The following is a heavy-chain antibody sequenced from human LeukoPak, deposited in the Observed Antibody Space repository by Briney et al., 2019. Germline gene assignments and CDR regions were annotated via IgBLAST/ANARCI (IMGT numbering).Heavy chain of an antibody. V-gene: IGHV4-31*03. J-gene: IGHJ4*02. CDR2: IYHSGST. CDR3: ARESPTRGVDY. Sequence: SQTLSLTCTVSGGSISSGGYYWSWIRQHPGKGLEWIGYIYHSGSTSYNPSLKSRVSISVDTSKNQFSLKLSSVTAADTAVYYCARESPTRGVDYWGQGTLVTVSS. CDR1: GGSISSGGYY. D-gene: IGHD3-10*01.